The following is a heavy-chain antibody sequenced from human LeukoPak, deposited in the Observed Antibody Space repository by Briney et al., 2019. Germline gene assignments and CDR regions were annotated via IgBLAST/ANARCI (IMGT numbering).Heavy chain of an antibody. J-gene: IGHJ4*02. CDR1: GGTFSSYA. CDR2: INPNSGGT. CDR3: ARGDQPYYFDY. V-gene: IGHV1-8*02. Sequence: GASVKVSCKASGGTFSSYAISWVRQAPGQGLEWMGRINPNSGGTNYAQKFQGRVTMTRGTSTSTVYMELSSLRSEDTAVYYCARGDQPYYFDYWGQGTLVTVSS.